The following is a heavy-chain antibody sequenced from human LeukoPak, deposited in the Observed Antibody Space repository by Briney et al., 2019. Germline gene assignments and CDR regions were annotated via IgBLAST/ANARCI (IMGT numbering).Heavy chain of an antibody. CDR3: AGEVGCSSTSCDKRDAFDI. Sequence: ASVKVSCXASGYTFTGYYMHWVRQAHGQGLEWMGWINPNSGGTNYAQKFQGRVTMTRDTSISTAYMELSRLRSDDTAVYYCAGEVGCSSTSCDKRDAFDIWGQGTMVTVSS. CDR2: INPNSGGT. V-gene: IGHV1-2*02. CDR1: GYTFTGYY. J-gene: IGHJ3*02. D-gene: IGHD2-2*01.